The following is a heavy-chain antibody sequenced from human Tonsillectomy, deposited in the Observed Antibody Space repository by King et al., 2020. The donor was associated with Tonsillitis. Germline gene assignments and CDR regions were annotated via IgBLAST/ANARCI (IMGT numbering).Heavy chain of an antibody. CDR3: GRVKLSVAGEPDCYFDL. Sequence: VQLVESGGGLVQPGGSLRLSCAASGFTFSTYSMNWVRQAPGKGLKWVSYISSSSSNIYYADSVKGRFTISRDNAKNSLYLQMNSLRAEDTAVYYCGRVKLSVAGEPDCYFDLWGRGTLVTVSS. D-gene: IGHD6-19*01. J-gene: IGHJ2*01. CDR1: GFTFSTYS. CDR2: ISSSSSNI. V-gene: IGHV3-48*04.